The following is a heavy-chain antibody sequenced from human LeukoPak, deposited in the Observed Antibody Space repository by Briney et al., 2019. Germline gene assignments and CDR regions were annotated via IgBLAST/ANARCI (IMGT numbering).Heavy chain of an antibody. CDR1: GFTFSPYA. CDR3: AKYISGSYYSFDY. Sequence: PAGGSLRLSCAASGFTFSPYAMAWVRQAPGKGLEWVSSLSGGGGTTYYADSVKGRFTISRDNFKNTLFLQMNSLRAEDTAVYFCAKYISGSYYSFDYWGQGTLVTVSS. CDR2: LSGGGGTT. D-gene: IGHD3-10*01. J-gene: IGHJ4*02. V-gene: IGHV3-23*01.